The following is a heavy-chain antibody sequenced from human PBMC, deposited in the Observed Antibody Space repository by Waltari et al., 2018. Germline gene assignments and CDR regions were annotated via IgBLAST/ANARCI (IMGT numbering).Heavy chain of an antibody. CDR3: ARDRLAAAGTSYYYYGMDV. V-gene: IGHV4-4*02. J-gene: IGHJ6*02. D-gene: IGHD6-13*01. Sequence: QVQLQESGPGLVKPSGTLSLTCAVSGGSISSSNWWSWVRQPPGKGLEWIGEIYHSGSTNYKPSLKSRVTISVDKSKNQFSLKLSSVTAADTAVYYCARDRLAAAGTSYYYYGMDVWGQGTTVTVSS. CDR2: IYHSGST. CDR1: GGSISSSNW.